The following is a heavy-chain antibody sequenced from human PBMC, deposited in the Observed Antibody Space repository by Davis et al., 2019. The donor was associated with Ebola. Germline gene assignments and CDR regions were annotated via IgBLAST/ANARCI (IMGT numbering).Heavy chain of an antibody. Sequence: PSETLSLTCAVSGGSISSGDYYWSWIRQPPGKGLEWIGYIYYSGSTYYNPSLKSRVTISVDTSKNQFSLKLSSVTAADTAVYYCARDCRVGAASGANVGDYYYYYYGMDVWGQGTTVTVSS. CDR2: IYYSGST. V-gene: IGHV4-30-4*01. J-gene: IGHJ6*02. CDR3: ARDCRVGAASGANVGDYYYYYYGMDV. CDR1: GGSISSGDYY. D-gene: IGHD6-13*01.